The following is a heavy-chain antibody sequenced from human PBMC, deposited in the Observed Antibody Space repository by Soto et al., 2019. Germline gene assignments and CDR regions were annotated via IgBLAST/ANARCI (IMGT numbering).Heavy chain of an antibody. CDR3: ASVLTANMVRGVIPPY. Sequence: ASVKVSCKAPRYIFTAYFMHWVRQAPGQGLEWMGWINPNNGATHYGLSFQGRVTMTRDTSISTAYMELSSLRSDDTAVYYCASVLTANMVRGVIPPYWGQGTLVTVSS. D-gene: IGHD3-10*01. CDR2: INPNNGAT. CDR1: RYIFTAYF. V-gene: IGHV1-2*02. J-gene: IGHJ4*02.